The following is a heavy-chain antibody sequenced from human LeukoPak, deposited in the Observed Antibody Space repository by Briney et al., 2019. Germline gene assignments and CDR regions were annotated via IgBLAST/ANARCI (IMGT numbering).Heavy chain of an antibody. V-gene: IGHV4-31*02. Sequence: LRLSCAASGFTFSSYGMHWIRQHPGKGLEWIGYIYYSGSTYYNPSLKSRVTISVDTSKNQFSLKLSSVTAADTAVYYCARGKVGATNWFDPWGQGTLVTVSS. J-gene: IGHJ5*02. CDR2: IYYSGST. CDR1: GFTFSSYG. CDR3: ARGKVGATNWFDP. D-gene: IGHD1-26*01.